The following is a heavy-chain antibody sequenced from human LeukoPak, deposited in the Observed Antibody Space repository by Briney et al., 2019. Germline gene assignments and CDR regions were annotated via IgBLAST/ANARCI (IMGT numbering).Heavy chain of an antibody. CDR3: ARDRIAVAGLGN. V-gene: IGHV3-74*01. CDR1: GFTFSSYW. Sequence: GGSLRLSCAASGFTFSSYWMPWVRQAPGKGLVWVSRINSDRSSTSYADSVKGRFTISRDNAKNTLYLQMNSLRAEDTAVYYCARDRIAVAGLGNWGQGTLVTVSS. CDR2: INSDRSST. D-gene: IGHD6-19*01. J-gene: IGHJ4*02.